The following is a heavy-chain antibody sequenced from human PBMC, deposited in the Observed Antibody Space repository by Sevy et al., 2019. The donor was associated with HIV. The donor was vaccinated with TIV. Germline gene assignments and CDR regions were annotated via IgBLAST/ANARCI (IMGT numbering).Heavy chain of an antibody. CDR2: INRKSDDT. J-gene: IGHJ4*02. CDR1: GFTFTDYF. Sequence: ASVKVSCKASGFTFTDYFIHWVRQAPGQGLEWMGWINRKSDDTNFAQKFQDRVTMTQDTSVSTAYMELSRLRSDDTAVYYCARGLRGSLHYDSSGSSTSHLDYWGQGTLVTVSS. V-gene: IGHV1-2*02. CDR3: ARGLRGSLHYDSSGSSTSHLDY. D-gene: IGHD3-22*01.